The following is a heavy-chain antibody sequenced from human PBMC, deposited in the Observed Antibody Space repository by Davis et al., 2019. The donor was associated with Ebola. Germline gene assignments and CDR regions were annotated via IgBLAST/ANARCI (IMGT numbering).Heavy chain of an antibody. CDR1: GGSISSYY. J-gene: IGHJ4*02. CDR2: IYTSGST. Sequence: PSETLSLTCTVSGGSISSYYWSWIRQPAGKGLEWIGRIYTSGSTNYNPSLKSRVTMSVDTSKNQLSLKLSSVTAADTAVYYCARGNLEVVRGVIGFDYWGQGTLVTVSS. D-gene: IGHD3-10*01. V-gene: IGHV4-4*07. CDR3: ARGNLEVVRGVIGFDY.